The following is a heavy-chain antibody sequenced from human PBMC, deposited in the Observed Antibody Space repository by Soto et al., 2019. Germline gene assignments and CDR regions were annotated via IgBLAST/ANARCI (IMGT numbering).Heavy chain of an antibody. V-gene: IGHV1-2*02. J-gene: IGHJ4*02. CDR1: GYSFTGYY. Sequence: QVQLVQSGAEVRKPGASVKVSCKASGYSFTGYYIHWVRQAPGRGLEWMGWINPNNGDTHFAQKFQGRVNMTRDTSTSTAYMELSSLTFDDTAVYYCARHSGYDYVFDYWGQGTLVTVSS. D-gene: IGHD5-12*01. CDR3: ARHSGYDYVFDY. CDR2: INPNNGDT.